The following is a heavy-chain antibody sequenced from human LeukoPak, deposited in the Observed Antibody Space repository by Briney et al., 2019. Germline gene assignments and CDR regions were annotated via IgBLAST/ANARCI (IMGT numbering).Heavy chain of an antibody. J-gene: IGHJ4*02. CDR1: GGTFSSYA. D-gene: IGHD1-26*01. CDR3: ARVPETYSGSYYGNYFDY. CDR2: IIPILGIA. V-gene: IGHV1-69*04. Sequence: SVKVPCKASGGTFSSYAISWVRQAPGQGLEWMGRIIPILGIANYAQKFQGRVTITADKSTSTAYMELSSLRSEDTAVYYCARVPETYSGSYYGNYFDYWGQGTLVTVSS.